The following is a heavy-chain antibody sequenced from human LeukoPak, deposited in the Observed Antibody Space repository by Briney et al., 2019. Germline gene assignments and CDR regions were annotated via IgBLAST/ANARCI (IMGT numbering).Heavy chain of an antibody. CDR2: ISSSSSYI. CDR3: ARDLRLGELSLWEVGVDY. V-gene: IGHV3-21*01. J-gene: IGHJ4*02. CDR1: GFSFSSYS. Sequence: SGGSLRLSCAASGFSFSSYSMNWVRQAPGKGLEWVSSISSSSSYIYYADSVKGRFTISRDNVKNSLYLQMNSLRAEDTAVYYCARDLRLGELSLWEVGVDYWGQGTLVTVSS. D-gene: IGHD3-16*02.